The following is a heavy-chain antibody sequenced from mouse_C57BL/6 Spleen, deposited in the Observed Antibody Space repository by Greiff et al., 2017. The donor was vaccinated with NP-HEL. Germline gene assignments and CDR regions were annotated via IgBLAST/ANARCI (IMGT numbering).Heavy chain of an antibody. CDR2: IWSGGST. CDR1: GFSLTSYG. D-gene: IGHD2-5*01. V-gene: IGHV2-2*01. Sequence: VQLKESGPGLVQPSQSLSITCTVSGFSLTSYGVHWVRQSPGKGLEWLGVIWSGGSTDYNAAFISRLSISKDNSKSQVFFKMNSLQADDTAIYYCARRDYYSNSGAMDYWGQGTSVTVSS. J-gene: IGHJ4*01. CDR3: ARRDYYSNSGAMDY.